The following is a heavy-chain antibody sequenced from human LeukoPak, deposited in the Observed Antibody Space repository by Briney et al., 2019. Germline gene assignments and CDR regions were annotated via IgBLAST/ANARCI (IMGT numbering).Heavy chain of an antibody. CDR2: ISYDGSNK. CDR3: AKDGTAMVPSDPNYYYYYMDV. V-gene: IGHV3-30*18. Sequence: GGSLRLSCAASGFTFSSYGMHWVRQAPGKGLEWVAVISYDGSNKYYADSVKGRFTISRDNSKNTLYLQMNSLRAEDTAVYYCAKDGTAMVPSDPNYYYYYMDVWGKGTTVTVSS. D-gene: IGHD5-18*01. CDR1: GFTFSSYG. J-gene: IGHJ6*03.